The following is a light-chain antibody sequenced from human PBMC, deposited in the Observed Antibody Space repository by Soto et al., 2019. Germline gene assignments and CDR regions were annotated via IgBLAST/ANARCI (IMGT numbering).Light chain of an antibody. CDR2: DIS. J-gene: IGLJ1*01. CDR1: SSDFGIYNS. CDR3: SSFTSSISYG. Sequence: QSALTQPASVSGSPGQSITISCTGTSSDFGIYNSISWYQQYPGKAPKLLIHDISNRPSGVSNRFSGSKSGNTASLTISGLQADDEADYYCSSFTSSISYGFGSGTKVTVL. V-gene: IGLV2-14*01.